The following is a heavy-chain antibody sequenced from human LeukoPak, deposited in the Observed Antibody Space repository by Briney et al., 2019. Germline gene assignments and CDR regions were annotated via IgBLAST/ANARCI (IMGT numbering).Heavy chain of an antibody. CDR1: GYSFATYW. CDR2: IHPGDSDT. V-gene: IGHV5-51*01. D-gene: IGHD2-2*01. J-gene: IGHJ5*02. Sequence: GESLKISCKDSGYSFATYWIGWVRQVPGKGLEWMGIIHPGDSDTTYSPSFQGQVTISADKSISTAYLQWSSLKASDTAMYYCARLRSSSWQNWFDPWGQGTLVTVSS. CDR3: ARLRSSSWQNWFDP.